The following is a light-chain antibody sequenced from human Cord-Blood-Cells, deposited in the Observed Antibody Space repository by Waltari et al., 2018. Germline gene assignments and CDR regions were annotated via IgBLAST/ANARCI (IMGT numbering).Light chain of an antibody. CDR2: DVS. V-gene: IGLV2-14*03. CDR1: SSYVGGYNY. J-gene: IGLJ1*01. CDR3: SSYTSSITYV. Sequence: QSALTQPASVSGSPGQSITISCTGTSSYVGGYNYGSWYQQHPGKAPKLMIYDVSNRPSGVSNRFSGSKSGNTASLTISGLQAEDEADYYCSSYTSSITYVFGTGTKVTVL.